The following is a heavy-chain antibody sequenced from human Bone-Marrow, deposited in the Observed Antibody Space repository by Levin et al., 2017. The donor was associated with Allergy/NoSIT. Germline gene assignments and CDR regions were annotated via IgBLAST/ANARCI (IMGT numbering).Heavy chain of an antibody. V-gene: IGHV4-59*01. Sequence: SETLSLTCTVSGDSISRYYWSWIRQPPGKGLEWIGYIYYSGSTNYNPSLKSRVTISVDTSKNQFSLDLNFVTAADTAVYYCARDAQTSPTRNYGMDVWGQRTTVTVSS. CDR2: IYYSGST. CDR3: ARDAQTSPTRNYGMDV. CDR1: GDSISRYY. J-gene: IGHJ6*02.